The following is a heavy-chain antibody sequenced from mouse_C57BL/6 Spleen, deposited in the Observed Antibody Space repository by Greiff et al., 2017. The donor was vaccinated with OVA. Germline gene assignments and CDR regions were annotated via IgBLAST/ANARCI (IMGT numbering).Heavy chain of an antibody. V-gene: IGHV1-64*01. Sequence: QVQLKQPGAELVKPGASVKLSCKASGYTFTSYWMHWVKQRPGQGLEWIGMIHPNSGSTNYNEKFKSKATLTVDKSSSTAYMQLSSLTSEDSAVYYCANYYGSSYGYYAMDYWGQGTSVTVSS. CDR1: GYTFTSYW. J-gene: IGHJ4*01. CDR3: ANYYGSSYGYYAMDY. D-gene: IGHD1-1*01. CDR2: IHPNSGST.